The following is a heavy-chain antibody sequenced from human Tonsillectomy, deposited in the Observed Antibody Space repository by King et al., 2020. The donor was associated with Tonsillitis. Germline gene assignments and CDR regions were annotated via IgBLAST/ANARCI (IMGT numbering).Heavy chain of an antibody. CDR2: IRQDGGEV. V-gene: IGHV3-7*01. CDR3: VRDANYHDNSGVYYDVLDM. Sequence: VQLVESGGGLVQPGGSLRLSCAASGFTFSRFWMYWVRQASGKGLEWVANIRQDGGEVSYVDSVKGRFTISRDNVKNSLFLQMNSLRVEDTAVYYCVRDANYHDNSGVYYDVLDMWGQGTMVTVSS. CDR1: GFTFSRFW. J-gene: IGHJ3*02. D-gene: IGHD3-22*01.